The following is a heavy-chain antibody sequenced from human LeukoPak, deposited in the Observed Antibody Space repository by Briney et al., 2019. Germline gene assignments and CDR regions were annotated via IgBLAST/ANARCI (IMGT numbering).Heavy chain of an antibody. J-gene: IGHJ2*01. Sequence: SETLSLTCTVSGGSIFDYYWSWFRQPPGKALEYIGYIYYSGTTSYNPSLKGRVTMSVDTSKKQLSLKLRSVNGADTAMYYCARRIGGGWAYSYFDLWGRGTLVTVSS. V-gene: IGHV4-59*08. CDR2: IYYSGTT. CDR1: GGSIFDYY. D-gene: IGHD6-19*01. CDR3: ARRIGGGWAYSYFDL.